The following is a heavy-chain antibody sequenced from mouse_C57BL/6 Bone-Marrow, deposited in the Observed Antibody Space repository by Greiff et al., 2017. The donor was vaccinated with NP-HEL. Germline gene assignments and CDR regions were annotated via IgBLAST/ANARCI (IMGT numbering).Heavy chain of an antibody. Sequence: VQLQQPGAELVRPGSSVKLSCKASGYTFTSYWMHWVKQRPIQGLEWIGNIDPSDSETHYNQKFKDKATLTVDKSSSTAYMQLSSLTSEDSAVYYCARSLNYYGSSRYAMDYWGQGTSVTVSS. CDR1: GYTFTSYW. D-gene: IGHD1-1*01. CDR2: IDPSDSET. V-gene: IGHV1-52*01. CDR3: ARSLNYYGSSRYAMDY. J-gene: IGHJ4*01.